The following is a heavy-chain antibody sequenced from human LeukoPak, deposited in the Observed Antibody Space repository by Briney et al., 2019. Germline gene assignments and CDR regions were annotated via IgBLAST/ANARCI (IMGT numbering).Heavy chain of an antibody. J-gene: IGHJ4*02. D-gene: IGHD5-24*01. CDR2: IYYTGST. CDR3: ARARSGYIYYFDY. V-gene: IGHV4-59*01. CDR1: GGSINGYY. Sequence: SETLSLTCTVSGGSINGYYWSWIRQPPGKGLEWIGYIYYTGSTNYNPSLKSRVTIPVDTSKSQFSLKLSSVTAADTAVYYCARARSGYIYYFDYWGQGTLVTVSS.